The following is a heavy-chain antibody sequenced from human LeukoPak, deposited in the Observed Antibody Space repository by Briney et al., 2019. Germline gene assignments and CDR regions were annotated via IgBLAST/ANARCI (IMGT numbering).Heavy chain of an antibody. J-gene: IGHJ4*02. Sequence: SETLSLTCSVSGASISGGTYYWGWIRQPPGKGLEWIGSIYYTGSTYDNPSLKSRVTISVGTSKNQFSLKLSSVTAADTAVYYCTRRGGSGRAFDYWGQGTLVTVSS. CDR1: GASISGGTYY. CDR3: TRRGGSGRAFDY. CDR2: IYYTGST. V-gene: IGHV4-39*01. D-gene: IGHD1-26*01.